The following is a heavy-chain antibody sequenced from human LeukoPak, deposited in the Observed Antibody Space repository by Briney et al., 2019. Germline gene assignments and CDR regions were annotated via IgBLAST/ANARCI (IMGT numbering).Heavy chain of an antibody. J-gene: IGHJ6*03. CDR3: ASTPLYYYYYMDV. CDR2: IIPIFGTA. CDR1: GGTFSSYA. Sequence: SVKVSCKASGGTFSSYAISWVRQAPGQGLEWMGGIIPIFGTANYAQKFQGRVTITAVESTSTAYMELSSLRSEDTAVYYCASTPLYYYYYMDVWGLGTTVTVSS. V-gene: IGHV1-69*01.